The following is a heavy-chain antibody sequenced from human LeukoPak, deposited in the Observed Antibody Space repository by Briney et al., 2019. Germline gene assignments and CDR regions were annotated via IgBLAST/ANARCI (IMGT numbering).Heavy chain of an antibody. CDR3: AKARDWYSSSLIFDY. V-gene: IGHV3-23*01. CDR2: ISGSGGST. D-gene: IGHD6-13*01. Sequence: PGGSLRLSCAASGFTFSSYAMSWVRQAPGKGLEWVSAISGSGGSTYYADSVKGRFTISRDNSKNTLYLQMNSLRAEDTAVYYCAKARDWYSSSLIFDYWGQGTLVTVSS. CDR1: GFTFSSYA. J-gene: IGHJ4*02.